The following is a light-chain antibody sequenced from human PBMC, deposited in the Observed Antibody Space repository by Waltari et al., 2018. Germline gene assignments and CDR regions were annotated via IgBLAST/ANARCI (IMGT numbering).Light chain of an antibody. CDR1: QSVSSSY. CDR2: GAS. Sequence: CRASQSVSSSYLAWYQQKPGQAPRLLIYGASSRATGIPDRFSGSGSGTDFTLTISRLEPEDFAVYYCQQYGSSPQTFGQGTKVEIK. CDR3: QQYGSSPQT. J-gene: IGKJ1*01. V-gene: IGKV3-20*01.